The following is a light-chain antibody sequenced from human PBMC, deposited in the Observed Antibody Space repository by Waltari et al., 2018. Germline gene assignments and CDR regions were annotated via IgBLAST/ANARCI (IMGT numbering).Light chain of an antibody. CDR2: QDN. J-gene: IGLJ3*02. Sequence: SYELTQPPSVSVSPGQTASIPCSGPTLGDRYASWYQQKPGQSPVLVIYQDNKRPSGIPERFSGSNSGNTATLTISGTQAMDEADYYCQAWDSSTGVFGGGTKLTVL. V-gene: IGLV3-1*01. CDR1: TLGDRY. CDR3: QAWDSSTGV.